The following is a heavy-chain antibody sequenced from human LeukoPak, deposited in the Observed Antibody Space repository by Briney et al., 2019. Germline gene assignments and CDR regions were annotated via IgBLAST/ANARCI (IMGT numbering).Heavy chain of an antibody. V-gene: IGHV1-46*01. CDR1: GYTFTSYY. Sequence: ASVKVSCKASGYTFTSYYMHWLRQAPGQGREWMGIINPSGGSTSYAQKFQGRVTMTRDMSTSTVYMELSSLRAEDTAVYYCARRRGVEVPAALSYYYYMDVWGKGTTVTISS. CDR3: ARRRGVEVPAALSYYYYMDV. J-gene: IGHJ6*03. CDR2: INPSGGST. D-gene: IGHD2-2*01.